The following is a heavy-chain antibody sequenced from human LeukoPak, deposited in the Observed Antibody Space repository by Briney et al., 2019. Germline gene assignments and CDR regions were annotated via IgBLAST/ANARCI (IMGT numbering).Heavy chain of an antibody. Sequence: ASVKVSCKASGGTFSSYAISWVRQAPGQGLEWMGWINTNTGNPTYAQGFTGRFVFSLDTSVSTAYLQISSLKAEDTAVYYCARDPGPGSYYRFDYWGQGTLATVSS. CDR3: ARDPGPGSYYRFDY. J-gene: IGHJ4*02. V-gene: IGHV7-4-1*02. CDR2: INTNTGNP. D-gene: IGHD1-26*01. CDR1: GGTFSSYA.